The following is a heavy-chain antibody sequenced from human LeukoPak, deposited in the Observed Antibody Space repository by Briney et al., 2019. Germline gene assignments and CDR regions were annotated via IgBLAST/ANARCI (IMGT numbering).Heavy chain of an antibody. CDR1: GYTFTSYD. J-gene: IGHJ4*02. Sequence: ASVKVSCKASGYTFTSYDINWVRQATGQGLEWMGWMNPNSGNTGYAQKFQGRVTMTRNTSISTAYMELSSLRSEDTAVYYCARGPVAGTSPYFDYWGQGTLVTVSS. CDR2: MNPNSGNT. CDR3: ARGPVAGTSPYFDY. D-gene: IGHD6-19*01. V-gene: IGHV1-8*01.